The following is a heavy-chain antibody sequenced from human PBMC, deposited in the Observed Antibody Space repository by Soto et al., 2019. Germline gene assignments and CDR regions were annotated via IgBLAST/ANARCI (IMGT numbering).Heavy chain of an antibody. CDR2: ISYDGSDK. CDR3: ARRAWDSYYAIDV. V-gene: IGHV3-30*09. Sequence: VQLVESGGGEVQPGRSLRLSCAASGFTYTDFALHWVRQAPGKGLEWVAIISYDGSDKYYADSVKGRFASSRDNPKNTLYLEMNSLRPEDTAVYFCARRAWDSYYAIDVWCQGTTVTVFS. D-gene: IGHD3-22*01. CDR1: GFTYTDFA. J-gene: IGHJ6*02.